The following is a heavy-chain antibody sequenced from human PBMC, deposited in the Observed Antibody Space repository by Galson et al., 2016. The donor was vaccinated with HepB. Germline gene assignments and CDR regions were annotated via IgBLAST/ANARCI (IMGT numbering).Heavy chain of an antibody. V-gene: IGHV5-10-1*01. CDR1: GYSFTSYW. CDR2: IDPSDSYI. D-gene: IGHD3-9*01. Sequence: QSGAEVKKPGESLRISCKGSGYSFTSYWISWVRQMPGKGLEWMGRIDPSDSYINYSPSFQGHVTISADKSISTAYLQWSSLKASDTAMYYCARQVYDILTGYPEVSGGHWFDPWGQGTLVTVSS. J-gene: IGHJ5*02. CDR3: ARQVYDILTGYPEVSGGHWFDP.